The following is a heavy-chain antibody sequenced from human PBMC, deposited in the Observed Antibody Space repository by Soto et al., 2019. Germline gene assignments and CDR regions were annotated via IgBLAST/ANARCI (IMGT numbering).Heavy chain of an antibody. CDR1: GYTFTGYY. V-gene: IGHV1-2*02. Sequence: ASVKVSCKASGYTFTGYYMHWVRQAPVQGLEWMGWINPNSGGTNYAQKFQGRVTMTRDTSISTAYMELSRLRSDDTAVYYCARSYDILTGYSHPFDYWGQGTLVTVSS. CDR3: ARSYDILTGYSHPFDY. CDR2: INPNSGGT. D-gene: IGHD3-9*01. J-gene: IGHJ4*02.